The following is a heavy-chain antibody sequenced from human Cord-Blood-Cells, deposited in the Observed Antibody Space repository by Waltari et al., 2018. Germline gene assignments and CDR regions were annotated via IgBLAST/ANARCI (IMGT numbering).Heavy chain of an antibody. J-gene: IGHJ4*02. Sequence: QVQLQQWGAGLLKPSETLSLTCAVYGGSFSGYYWSWIRQPPGKGLEWIGEINHSGSTNYNPSLKSRVTISVDTSKHQFSLRLSSVTAADTAVYYCARLEHCSSTSCSDYWGQGTLVTVSS. CDR1: GGSFSGYY. CDR3: ARLEHCSSTSCSDY. CDR2: INHSGST. D-gene: IGHD2-2*01. V-gene: IGHV4-34*01.